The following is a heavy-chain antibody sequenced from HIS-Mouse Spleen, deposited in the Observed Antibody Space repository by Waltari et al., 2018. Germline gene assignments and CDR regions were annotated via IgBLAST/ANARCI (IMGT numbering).Heavy chain of an antibody. CDR1: GGYILSSSYY. CDR3: AREIPYSRSWYDWYFDL. CDR2: IYYSGST. V-gene: IGHV4-39*07. J-gene: IGHJ2*01. D-gene: IGHD6-13*01. Sequence: QLQLQESGPGLVKPSETLSRTCPVSGGYILSSSYYRVWIRHAPGKGLEWIGSIYYSGSTYYNPSLKSRVTISVDTSKNQFSLTLSSVTDADTAVYYCAREIPYSRSWYDWYFDLWGRGTLVTVSS.